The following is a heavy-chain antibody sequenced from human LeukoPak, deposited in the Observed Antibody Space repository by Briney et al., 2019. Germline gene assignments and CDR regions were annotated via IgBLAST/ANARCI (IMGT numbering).Heavy chain of an antibody. J-gene: IGHJ4*02. CDR1: GGTFSSYA. CDR2: IIPILCIA. V-gene: IGHV1-69*04. Sequence: SVKVSCKASGGTFSSYAIRWVRQAPGQGLAWMGRIIPILCIANYAQKFQGRVTITADKSTSTAYMELSSLRSEDTAVYYCARDTDYYDSSGYSPSPFDSFDYWGQGTLVAVSS. CDR3: ARDTDYYDSSGYSPSPFDSFDY. D-gene: IGHD3-22*01.